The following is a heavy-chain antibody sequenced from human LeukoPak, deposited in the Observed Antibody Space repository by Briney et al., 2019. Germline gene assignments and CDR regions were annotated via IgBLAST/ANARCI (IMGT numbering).Heavy chain of an antibody. CDR2: INPSGGST. CDR3: ARDQRYYDSSGHLDY. V-gene: IGHV1-46*01. J-gene: IGHJ4*02. Sequence: VASVKVSCKASGYTFTSYYMHWVRQAPGQGLEWMGIINPSGGSTSYAQKFQGRVTMTRDTSTSTVYMELSSLRSEDTAVYYCARDQRYYDSSGHLDYWGQGTLVTVSS. CDR1: GYTFTSYY. D-gene: IGHD3-22*01.